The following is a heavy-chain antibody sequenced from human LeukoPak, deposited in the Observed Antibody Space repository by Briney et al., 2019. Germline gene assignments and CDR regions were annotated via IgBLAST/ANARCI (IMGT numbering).Heavy chain of an antibody. D-gene: IGHD3-3*01. CDR2: ISGSGDST. CDR3: ARGGDFWSGYSRGYYMDV. V-gene: IGHV3-23*01. Sequence: GGSLRLSCAASGFNFSNYAMSWVRQAPGKGLEWVSVISGSGDSTYYADSVKGRFTISRDNSKNTLYLQMNSLRAEDTAVYYCARGGDFWSGYSRGYYMDVWGKGTTVTVSS. J-gene: IGHJ6*03. CDR1: GFNFSNYA.